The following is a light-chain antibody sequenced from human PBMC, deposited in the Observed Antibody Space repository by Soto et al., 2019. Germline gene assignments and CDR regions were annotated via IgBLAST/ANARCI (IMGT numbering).Light chain of an antibody. V-gene: IGLV1-47*01. J-gene: IGLJ2*01. CDR2: RNN. Sequence: QSVLTQPPSASGTPGQRVTISCSGSSSNIGRSYVFWYKQLPGTAPRLLIYRNNQRPSGFPDRFAGSKSGTGASLAISGLRSDDEAVYYCAAWDDSLSGEVFGGGTKLTVL. CDR3: AAWDDSLSGEV. CDR1: SSNIGRSY.